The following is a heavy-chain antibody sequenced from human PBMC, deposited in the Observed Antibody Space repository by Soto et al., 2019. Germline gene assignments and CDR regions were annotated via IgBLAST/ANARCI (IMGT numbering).Heavy chain of an antibody. CDR1: GYTFAGYY. CDR3: AGDSPYFVSGSVVGYGMDL. CDR2: INPNSGGT. V-gene: IGHV1-2*04. J-gene: IGHJ6*02. Sequence: QVQLVQSGAEVKKPGASVKVSCKASGYTFAGYYMHWVRQAPGQGLEWMGWINPNSGGTNYAQKFQGWVTLTRDTSISTAYLELSWLRSDDTAVYYCAGDSPYFVSGSVVGYGMDLWGQGTTLTVSS. D-gene: IGHD3-10*01.